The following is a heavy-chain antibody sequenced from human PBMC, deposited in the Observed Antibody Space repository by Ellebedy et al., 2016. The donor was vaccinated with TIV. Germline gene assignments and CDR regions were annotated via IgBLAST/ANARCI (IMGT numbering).Heavy chain of an antibody. D-gene: IGHD3-3*01. J-gene: IGHJ4*02. Sequence: GGSLRLXXAVSGFTFSRSAMSWVRQAPGKGPEWVSSVSAGGAGTYYADSVKGRFSISRDNSNNTLYLQMNSLRAEDTALYYCAKGSTIFGPFDNWGQGALVTVSS. CDR1: GFTFSRSA. V-gene: IGHV3-23*01. CDR2: VSAGGAGT. CDR3: AKGSTIFGPFDN.